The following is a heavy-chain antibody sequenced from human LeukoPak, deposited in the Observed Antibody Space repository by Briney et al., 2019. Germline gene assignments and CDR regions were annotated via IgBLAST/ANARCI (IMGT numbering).Heavy chain of an antibody. CDR2: ISRSGSSI. J-gene: IGHJ4*02. CDR1: GFTFSNYE. D-gene: IGHD6-6*01. CDR3: AREQSSSSPPDY. Sequence: PGGSLRLSCAASGFTFSNYEMNWVRQAPGKGLEWVSYISRSGSSIAYADSVKGRFTISRDNAKNSLYLQMNSLRAEDTAVYYCAREQSSSSPPDYWGQGTLVTVSS. V-gene: IGHV3-48*03.